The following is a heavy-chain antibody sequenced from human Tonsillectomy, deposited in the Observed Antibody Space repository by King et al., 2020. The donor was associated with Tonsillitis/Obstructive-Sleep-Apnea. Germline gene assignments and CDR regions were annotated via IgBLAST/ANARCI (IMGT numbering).Heavy chain of an antibody. V-gene: IGHV2-70*11. CDR2: IDWDDDK. CDR1: GFSLSTSGMC. CDR3: ARSFPYYYGSGPYDAFDI. Sequence: TLKESGPALVKPIQTLTLTCTFSGFSLSTSGMCVSWIRQPPGKALEWLARIDWDDDKYYSTSLKTRLTISKDTSKNKVVLTMTNMDPVDTATYYCARSFPYYYGSGPYDAFDIWGQGTMVTVSS. D-gene: IGHD3-10*01. J-gene: IGHJ3*02.